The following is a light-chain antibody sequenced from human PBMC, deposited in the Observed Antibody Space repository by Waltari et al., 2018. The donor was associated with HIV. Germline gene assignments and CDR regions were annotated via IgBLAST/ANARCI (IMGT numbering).Light chain of an antibody. J-gene: IGLJ2*01. V-gene: IGLV2-14*03. CDR2: DVD. Sequence: SAVTQPASVSGLPGQSITTSCTGDDNDVDVYNFVSWYQQHPGKLPRLILYDVDSRASGSPARCSGSRSGHTASLNISGLRAEDEADYYCALFTDDSTLLFGGGTKVTVL. CDR3: ALFTDDSTLL. CDR1: DNDVDVYNF.